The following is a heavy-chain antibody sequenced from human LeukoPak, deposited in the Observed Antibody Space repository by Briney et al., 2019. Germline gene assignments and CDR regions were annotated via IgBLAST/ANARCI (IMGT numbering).Heavy chain of an antibody. V-gene: IGHV4-59*01. Sequence: PSETLSLTCTVSGGSIISYYWSWIRQSPGKGLEWIGYVFYTGITKYNPSLKSRVTLSIDTSKNQFSLKLTSVTAADTAVYYCARGLWFGEGLDDYWGQGTLVTVSS. CDR2: VFYTGIT. D-gene: IGHD3-10*01. CDR3: ARGLWFGEGLDDY. J-gene: IGHJ4*02. CDR1: GGSIISYY.